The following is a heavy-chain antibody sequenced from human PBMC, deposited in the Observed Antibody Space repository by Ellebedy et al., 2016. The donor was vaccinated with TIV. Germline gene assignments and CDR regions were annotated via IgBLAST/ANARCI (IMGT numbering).Heavy chain of an antibody. V-gene: IGHV3-7*01. D-gene: IGHD1-7*01. J-gene: IGHJ4*02. CDR2: IKHVCSEK. CDR3: ARDRHAATGPKGNCD. CDR1: GFDFNWHW. Sequence: GESLKIPXAASGFDFNWHWMSWVRQGPGKGLEWVANIKHVCSEKYYMDSAKGRFTISRDNAKNSLYLEINGLRDEDTAVYYCARDRHAATGPKGNCDWGQGTLVTVSS.